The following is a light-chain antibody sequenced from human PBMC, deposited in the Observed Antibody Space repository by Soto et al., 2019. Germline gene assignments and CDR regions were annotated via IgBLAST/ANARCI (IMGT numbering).Light chain of an antibody. J-gene: IGKJ4*01. CDR3: HQYNIWPPLL. CDR1: QSVSGN. Sequence: EVVLTQSPATLSVSPGERATLSCRASQSVSGNLAWYQQKPGQAPRLLIYGASTRATGIPARFSGSGSGTEYTLTISGLQSEDFAVYYCHQYNIWPPLLFGGGTKVDIK. CDR2: GAS. V-gene: IGKV3-15*01.